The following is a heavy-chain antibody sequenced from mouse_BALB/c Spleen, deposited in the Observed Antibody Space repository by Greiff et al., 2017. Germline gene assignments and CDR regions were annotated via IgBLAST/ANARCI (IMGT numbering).Heavy chain of an antibody. D-gene: IGHD2-10*02. CDR3: ARVWGYGNYNWYFDV. Sequence: EVKLVESGGGLVKPGGSLKLSCAASGFTFSSYAMSWVRQTPEKRLEWVASISSGGSTYYPDSVKGRFTISRDNARNILYLQMSSLRSEDTAMYYCARVWGYGNYNWYFDVWGAGTTVTVSS. CDR1: GFTFSSYA. J-gene: IGHJ1*01. V-gene: IGHV5-6-5*01. CDR2: ISSGGST.